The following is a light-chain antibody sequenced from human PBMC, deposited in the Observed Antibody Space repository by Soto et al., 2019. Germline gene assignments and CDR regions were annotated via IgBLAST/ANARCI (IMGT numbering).Light chain of an antibody. CDR2: RAS. CDR3: QQYVSSMT. V-gene: IGKV3-20*01. J-gene: IGKJ1*01. CDR1: QSVDSSF. Sequence: DIVLTQSPGSLSLSPGDRVTLSCRASQSVDSSFFAWYQQKPGQAPRLLIYRASKRATGTPDRFSGSGSGTDFTLTITRLEPEDFAVYYCQQYVSSMTFGQGTKVEIK.